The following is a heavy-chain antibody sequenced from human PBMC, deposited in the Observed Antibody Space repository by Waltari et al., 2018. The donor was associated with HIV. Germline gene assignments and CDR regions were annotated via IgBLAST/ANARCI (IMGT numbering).Heavy chain of an antibody. J-gene: IGHJ4*02. CDR1: GYSVTTYW. Sequence: EVXXVQXGAXXKXXXXSXXXSCKGSGYSVTTYWIGWVRQLPGKGLEWMGXIYPGDSDTRYXPXLXGQXTISADXSISTAYLQWSSLKASDXAMXYCARATSGSYHTAFDYWGQGTLVTVSS. D-gene: IGHD1-26*01. CDR2: IYPGDSDT. CDR3: ARATSGSYHTAFDY. V-gene: IGHV5-51*01.